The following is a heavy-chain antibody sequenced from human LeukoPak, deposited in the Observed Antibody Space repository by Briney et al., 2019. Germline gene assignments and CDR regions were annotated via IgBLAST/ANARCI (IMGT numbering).Heavy chain of an antibody. CDR1: GFTFNRVW. V-gene: IGHV3-7*05. CDR3: AMGTLADV. D-gene: IGHD1-1*01. J-gene: IGHJ4*02. Sequence: GGSLTLSCAASGFTFNRVWMTWVRQAPGKGLEWVANIKEDGSEKWYGGSVKGRFTISRDNAKDSLYLQMNSLRAEDTALYYCAMGTLADVWGPGALVTVSS. CDR2: IKEDGSEK.